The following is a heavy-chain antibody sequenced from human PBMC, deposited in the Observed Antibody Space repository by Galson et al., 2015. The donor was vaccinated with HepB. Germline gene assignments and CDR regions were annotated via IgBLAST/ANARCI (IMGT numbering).Heavy chain of an antibody. Sequence: SVKVSCKASGYTFTSYAMHWVRQAPGQRLEWMGWINAGNGNTKYSQKFQGRVTITRDTSASTAYMELSSLRSEDTAVYYCARDPNYIAVAGMVLENWGQGTLVTVSS. CDR2: INAGNGNT. J-gene: IGHJ4*02. V-gene: IGHV1-3*01. CDR1: GYTFTSYA. CDR3: ARDPNYIAVAGMVLEN. D-gene: IGHD6-19*01.